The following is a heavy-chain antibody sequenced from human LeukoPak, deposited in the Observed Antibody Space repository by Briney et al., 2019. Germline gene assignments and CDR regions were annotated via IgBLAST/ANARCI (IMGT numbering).Heavy chain of an antibody. CDR2: IIPIFGTA. J-gene: IGHJ5*02. Sequence: GASVKVSCKASGGTFSSYAISWVRQAPGQGLEWMGGIIPIFGTANYAQKFQGRVTITADESTSTAYMELSSLRSEDTAVYYCARDLRSITIFEVVNWFDPWGQGTLVTVSS. CDR1: GGTFSSYA. D-gene: IGHD3-3*01. V-gene: IGHV1-69*13. CDR3: ARDLRSITIFEVVNWFDP.